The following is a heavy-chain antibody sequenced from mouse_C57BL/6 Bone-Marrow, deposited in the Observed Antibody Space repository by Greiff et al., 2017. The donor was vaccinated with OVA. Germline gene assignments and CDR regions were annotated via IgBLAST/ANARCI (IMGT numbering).Heavy chain of an antibody. V-gene: IGHV14-4*01. D-gene: IGHD2-1*01. CDR2: IDPENGDT. CDR1: GFNIKDDY. J-gene: IGHJ4*01. Sequence: EVQLVESGAELVRPGASVKLSCTASGFNIKDDYMHWVKQRPEQGLEWIGWIDPENGDTEYASKFQGKATITADTSSNTAYLQLSSLTSEDTAVYYCTTGGNPAMDYWGQGTSVTVSS. CDR3: TTGGNPAMDY.